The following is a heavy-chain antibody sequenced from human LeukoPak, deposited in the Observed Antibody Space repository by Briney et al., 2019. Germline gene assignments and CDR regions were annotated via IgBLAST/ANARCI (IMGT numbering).Heavy chain of an antibody. Sequence: GGSLRLSCAASGFHFSRYRLNWVRQAPGKGLEWVSSIRSNSSYIYYADSVKGRFTISRDNAKNSLYLQMNSLRAEDTAVYYCARDCDILTGYPYYYYYGMDVWGQGTTVTVSS. J-gene: IGHJ6*02. CDR2: IRSNSSYI. D-gene: IGHD3-9*01. CDR3: ARDCDILTGYPYYYYYGMDV. CDR1: GFHFSRYR. V-gene: IGHV3-21*01.